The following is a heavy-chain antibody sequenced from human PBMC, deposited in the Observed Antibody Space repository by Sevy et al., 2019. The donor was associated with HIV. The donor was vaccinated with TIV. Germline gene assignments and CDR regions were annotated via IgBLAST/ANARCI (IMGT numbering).Heavy chain of an antibody. Sequence: GESLKISCTASGFTFGDYCMSWVRQAPGKGLEWVAFLKSDVYGGTVDHAASVRGRFVISRDDPKTIAYLQMNDLKTEDTGVYYCTRWKAAQSIFDYWGQGALVTVSS. D-gene: IGHD6-13*01. CDR3: TRWKAAQSIFDY. CDR2: LKSDVYGGTV. CDR1: GFTFGDYC. J-gene: IGHJ4*02. V-gene: IGHV3-49*04.